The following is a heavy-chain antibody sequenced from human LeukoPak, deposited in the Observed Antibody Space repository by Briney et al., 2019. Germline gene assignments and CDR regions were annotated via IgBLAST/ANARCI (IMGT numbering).Heavy chain of an antibody. CDR2: ISGSGDGT. D-gene: IGHD5-12*01. CDR1: GFTFSSYA. CDR3: AKPFYSGYDSHFDY. J-gene: IGHJ4*02. Sequence: GGSLRLSCAASGFTFSSYAMSWVRQAPGKGLEWVSAISGSGDGTYSADSVKGRFTISRDNSKNTLYLQMNSLRAEDTAVYYCAKPFYSGYDSHFDYWAREPWSPSPQ. V-gene: IGHV3-23*01.